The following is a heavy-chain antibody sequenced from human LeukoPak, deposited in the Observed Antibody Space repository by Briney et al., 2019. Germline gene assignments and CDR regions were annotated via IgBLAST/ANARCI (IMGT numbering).Heavy chain of an antibody. D-gene: IGHD2-2*01. CDR3: ANHLACGSTSCPSFDY. Sequence: GGSLRLSCSASGFTFSDYWMHWVRDAPGRGLMWVSRIAGDGGSISYADSVKGRFTISRDNAKNSLYLQMNSLRAEDTAVYYCANHLACGSTSCPSFDYWGQGTLVTVSS. CDR1: GFTFSDYW. J-gene: IGHJ4*02. V-gene: IGHV3-74*01. CDR2: IAGDGGSI.